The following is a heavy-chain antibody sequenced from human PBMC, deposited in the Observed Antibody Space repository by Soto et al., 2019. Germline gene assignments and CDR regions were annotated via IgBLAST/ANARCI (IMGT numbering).Heavy chain of an antibody. Sequence: SETLSLTCSVSGDSVSSGSYYWSWVRQPPGKGLEWIGYIFYSGNTNYNPSLQSRVTISVDTSKNQFSLKLRSVTAADTAMYYCARHYSGSYYSHWFDPWGQGTLVTVSS. CDR2: IFYSGNT. V-gene: IGHV4-61*01. D-gene: IGHD1-26*01. CDR3: ARHYSGSYYSHWFDP. CDR1: GDSVSSGSYY. J-gene: IGHJ5*02.